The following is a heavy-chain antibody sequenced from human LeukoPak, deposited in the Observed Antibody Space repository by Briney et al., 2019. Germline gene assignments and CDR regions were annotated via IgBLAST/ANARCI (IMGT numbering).Heavy chain of an antibody. CDR2: IIPIFGTA. D-gene: IGHD6-13*01. V-gene: IGHV1-69*13. Sequence: SVKVSCKASGYTFTGYYIHWLRQAPGQGLEWMGGIIPIFGTANYAQKFQGRVTITADESTSTAYLELSSLRSEDTAVYYCARDTGIAAAGLDYWGQGTLVTVSS. CDR3: ARDTGIAAAGLDY. J-gene: IGHJ4*02. CDR1: GYTFTGYY.